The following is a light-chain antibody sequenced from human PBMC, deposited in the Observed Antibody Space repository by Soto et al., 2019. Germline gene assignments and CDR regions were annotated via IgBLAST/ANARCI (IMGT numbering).Light chain of an antibody. J-gene: IGKJ1*01. Sequence: EIVMTQYPDTLSVSPGETVTLTCRASQSVRTNLAWYQHKPGQSPRLLIYGASNRATGFPARFSGSGSGTEFTLTISGLEPEDFAVYYCQQYGSSPWTFGQGTRVEIK. V-gene: IGKV3-20*01. CDR2: GAS. CDR3: QQYGSSPWT. CDR1: QSVRTN.